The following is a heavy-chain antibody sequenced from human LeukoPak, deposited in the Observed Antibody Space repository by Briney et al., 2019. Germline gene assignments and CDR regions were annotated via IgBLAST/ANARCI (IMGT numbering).Heavy chain of an antibody. D-gene: IGHD3-10*01. CDR1: GFTFSSYW. CDR2: VKQDGSEK. J-gene: IGHJ4*02. Sequence: TGGSLRLSCAASGFTFSSYWMSWVRQAPGKGLEWVANVKQDGSEKYHVDSVKGRFTISRDNAKNSVYLQMNSLRVEDTAVYYCARDCYATGSHGDWGQGTLVTVSS. CDR3: ARDCYATGSHGD. V-gene: IGHV3-7*04.